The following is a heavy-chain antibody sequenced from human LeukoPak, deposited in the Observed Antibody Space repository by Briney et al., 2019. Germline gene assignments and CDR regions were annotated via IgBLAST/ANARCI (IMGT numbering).Heavy chain of an antibody. J-gene: IGHJ4*02. CDR2: IKDDGSEK. Sequence: GGSLRLSCAASGFSFRNYRMSWVRQAPGKGLEWVASIKDDGSEKYYVGSVKGRFTISRDNAKNSLYLQMNSLRAEDTAVYYCARETYYYDGTNFFFKFDYWGQGTLVTVSP. CDR3: ARETYYYDGTNFFFKFDY. D-gene: IGHD3-22*01. CDR1: GFSFRNYR. V-gene: IGHV3-7*03.